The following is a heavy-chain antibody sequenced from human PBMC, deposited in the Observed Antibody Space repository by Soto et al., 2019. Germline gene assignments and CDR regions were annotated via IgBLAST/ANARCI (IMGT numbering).Heavy chain of an antibody. V-gene: IGHV1-2*04. CDR1: GYTFTGYY. Sequence: QVQLVQSGAEVKKPGASVKVSCKASGYTFTGYYMHWVRQAPGQGLEWMGWINPNSGGTNYAQKFQGWVTMTRDTSISTAYMELSRLRSDDTAVYYCARVHCSCGSCSSTQHPNYYGMDVWGQGTTVTVSS. D-gene: IGHD2-15*01. CDR3: ARVHCSCGSCSSTQHPNYYGMDV. CDR2: INPNSGGT. J-gene: IGHJ6*02.